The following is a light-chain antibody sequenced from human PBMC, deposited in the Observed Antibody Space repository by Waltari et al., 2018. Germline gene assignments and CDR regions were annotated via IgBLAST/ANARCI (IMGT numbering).Light chain of an antibody. CDR2: DVS. V-gene: IGLV2-11*01. Sequence: QPALTQPRSVSGSPGQSGPISCTGISSDVGGYNYVSWYQQHPGKATKRMIYDVSKRPSGVPDRFSGSKSGNTASLTISGLQAEDETDYYCCSYAGSYTDVVFGGGTKLTVL. CDR3: CSYAGSYTDVV. CDR1: SSDVGGYNY. J-gene: IGLJ2*01.